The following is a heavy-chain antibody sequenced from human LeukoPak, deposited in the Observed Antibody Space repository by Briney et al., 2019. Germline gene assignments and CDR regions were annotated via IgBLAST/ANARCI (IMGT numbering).Heavy chain of an antibody. V-gene: IGHV4-39*01. D-gene: IGHD6-19*01. Sequence: SETLSLTCTVSGGSISSSSYYWGWTRQPPGKGLEWIGSIYYSGSTYYNPSLKSRVTISVDTSKNQFSLKLSSVTAADTAVYYCARAKEQWLVETSYWGQGTLVTVSS. CDR1: GGSISSSSYY. CDR2: IYYSGST. J-gene: IGHJ4*02. CDR3: ARAKEQWLVETSY.